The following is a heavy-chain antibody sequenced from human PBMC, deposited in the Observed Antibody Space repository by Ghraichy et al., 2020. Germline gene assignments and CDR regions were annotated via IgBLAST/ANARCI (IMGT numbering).Heavy chain of an antibody. D-gene: IGHD2-8*02. Sequence: SETLSLTCTVSGGSVSRGNYYWSWIRQPAGEGLEWIGRIYTNGITNYSPSLKSRVTMSLDTSKNQFSLKLTSVTAADTAVYYCTRDEVPVARGFQYWGQGTLVTVSS. CDR3: TRDEVPVARGFQY. V-gene: IGHV4-61*02. CDR2: IYTNGIT. J-gene: IGHJ4*02. CDR1: GGSVSRGNYY.